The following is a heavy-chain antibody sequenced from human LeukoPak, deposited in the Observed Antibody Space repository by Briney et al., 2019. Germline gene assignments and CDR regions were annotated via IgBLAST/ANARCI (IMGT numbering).Heavy chain of an antibody. CDR2: INPDGTVK. D-gene: IGHD3/OR15-3a*01. V-gene: IGHV3-7*05. CDR1: RFTFSSNW. Sequence: GGSLRLSCTASRFTFSSNWMGWVRQAPGKGLEWVANINPDGTVKFYVGSVKGRFTIFRDNAKNSLYLQMNSLRVEETAVYYCLMFGSSGSWGQGTLVTVSS. J-gene: IGHJ5*02. CDR3: LMFGSSGS.